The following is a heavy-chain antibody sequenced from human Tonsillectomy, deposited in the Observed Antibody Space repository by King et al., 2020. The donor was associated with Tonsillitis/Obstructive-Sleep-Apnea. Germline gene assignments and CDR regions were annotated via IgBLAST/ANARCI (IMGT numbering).Heavy chain of an antibody. D-gene: IGHD2-2*01. V-gene: IGHV3-30*04. CDR2: ISYDGSNK. J-gene: IGHJ6*02. CDR3: ARDWGVVLGATGAYGMDV. CDR1: GFTFYSYA. Sequence: VQLVESGGGVVQPGRSLRLSCAASGFTFYSYAMHWVRQAPGKGLEWVAVISYDGSNKYYADSVKGRFTISRDNSKNTLYRQMDSLRAEDTAVYYCARDWGVVLGATGAYGMDVWGQGTPVTVSS.